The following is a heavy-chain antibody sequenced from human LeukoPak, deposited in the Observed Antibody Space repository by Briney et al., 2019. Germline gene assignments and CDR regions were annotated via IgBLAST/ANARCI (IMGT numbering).Heavy chain of an antibody. CDR3: ARETDYGDYIPVY. J-gene: IGHJ4*02. Sequence: SETLSLTCTVSGGSISSGDYYWSWIRHPPRKRLEWIGYIYYSGSTYYNPSLKSRVTISVDTSKNQFSLKLSSVTAADTAVYYCARETDYGDYIPVYWGQGTLVTVSS. D-gene: IGHD4-17*01. V-gene: IGHV4-30-4*08. CDR1: GGSISSGDYY. CDR2: IYYSGST.